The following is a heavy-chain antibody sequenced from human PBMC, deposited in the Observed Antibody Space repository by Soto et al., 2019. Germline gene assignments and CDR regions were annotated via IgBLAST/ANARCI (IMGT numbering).Heavy chain of an antibody. CDR1: GFTFSSYG. J-gene: IGHJ4*02. CDR3: ARGLTIAARLNVFDY. D-gene: IGHD6-6*01. CDR2: IWYDGSNK. Sequence: GWSLRLSCAASGFTFSSYGMHWVRQAPGKGLEWVAVIWYDGSNKYYADSVKGRFTISRDNSKNTLYLQMNSLRAEDTAVYYCARGLTIAARLNVFDYWGQGTLVTVSS. V-gene: IGHV3-33*01.